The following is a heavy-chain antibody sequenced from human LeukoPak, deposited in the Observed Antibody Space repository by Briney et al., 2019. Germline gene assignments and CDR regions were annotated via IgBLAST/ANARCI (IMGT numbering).Heavy chain of an antibody. CDR3: ARESGHEWLVAGGLPNYYFDY. V-gene: IGHV4-61*01. CDR1: GGSISSSSSY. Sequence: SETLSLTCTVSGGSISSSSSYWGWIRQPPGKGLEWIGYIYYSGSTNYNPSLKSRVTISVDTSKNQFSLKLSSVTAADTAVYYCARESGHEWLVAGGLPNYYFDYWGQGTLVTVSS. D-gene: IGHD3-3*01. J-gene: IGHJ4*02. CDR2: IYYSGST.